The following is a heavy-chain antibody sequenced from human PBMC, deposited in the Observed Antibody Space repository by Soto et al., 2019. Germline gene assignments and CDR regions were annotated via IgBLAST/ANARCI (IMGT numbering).Heavy chain of an antibody. V-gene: IGHV3-49*04. J-gene: IGHJ4*02. CDR2: IRRNAYGGTT. CDR3: TRASSLDFDC. D-gene: IGHD3-16*01. Sequence: PGGSLRLSCTTSGFTFGDYALSWVRQAPGKGLEWVGFIRRNAYGGTTDYAASVKGRFTISRDDSKSIAYLQMNSLRTEDTALYYCTRASSLDFDCWGQGTLVTVSS. CDR1: GFTFGDYA.